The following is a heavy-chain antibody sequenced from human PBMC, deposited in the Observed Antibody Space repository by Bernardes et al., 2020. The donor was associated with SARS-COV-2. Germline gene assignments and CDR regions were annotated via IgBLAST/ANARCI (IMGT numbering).Heavy chain of an antibody. V-gene: IGHV3-64*04. CDR3: AKGAVVPAIAKNYGMDV. J-gene: IGHJ6*02. D-gene: IGHD2-2*01. CDR1: GFTFSDYA. Sequence: GGSLRLSCSASGFTFSDYAMHWVRQAPGKGLEYVSTINTNGGTTYYADSVKGRFTISRDNSKNTLYLQMNSLRAEDTAVYYCAKGAVVPAIAKNYGMDVWGQGTTVTVSS. CDR2: INTNGGTT.